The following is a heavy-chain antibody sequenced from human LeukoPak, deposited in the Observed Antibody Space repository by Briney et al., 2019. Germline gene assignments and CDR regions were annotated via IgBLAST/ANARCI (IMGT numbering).Heavy chain of an antibody. V-gene: IGHV4-30-2*01. J-gene: IGHJ6*03. CDR3: ARGQSVPLRPRAYYYMDV. Sequence: SETLSLTCTVSGGSISSGGYYWSWIRQPPGKGPEWIGYIYHSGSTYYNPSLKSRVTISVDRSKNQFSLKLSSVTAADTAVYYCARGQSVPLRPRAYYYMDVWGKGTTVTVSS. CDR2: IYHSGST. CDR1: GGSISSGGYY.